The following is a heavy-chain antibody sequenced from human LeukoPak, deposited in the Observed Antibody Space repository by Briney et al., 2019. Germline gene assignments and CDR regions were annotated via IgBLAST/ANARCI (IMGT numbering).Heavy chain of an antibody. D-gene: IGHD6-13*01. V-gene: IGHV4-4*07. J-gene: IGHJ4*02. CDR3: ARDRVLGAAAETSDY. CDR1: GGSISSYY. Sequence: PSETLSLTCTVSGGSISSYYWSWIRQPAGKGLEWIGRIYTSGSTNYNPSLKSRVTMSVDASKNQFSLKLSSVTAADTAVYYCARDRVLGAAAETSDYWGQGTLVTVSS. CDR2: IYTSGST.